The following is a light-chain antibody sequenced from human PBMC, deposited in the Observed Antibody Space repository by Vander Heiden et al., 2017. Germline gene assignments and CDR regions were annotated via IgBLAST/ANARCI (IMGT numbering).Light chain of an antibody. CDR1: QTISSR. J-gene: IGKJ3*01. CDR2: AVS. Sequence: DNQMTQSPSSVSASVGDRVTITCRASQTISSRLASYQQKPGKAPKLLIYAVSSSLSGVPSRFSGSGSARDFTLTIISMQPEDFATSYSRQAKSLPLTFGPGTKVDIK. V-gene: IGKV1-12*01. CDR3: RQAKSLPLT.